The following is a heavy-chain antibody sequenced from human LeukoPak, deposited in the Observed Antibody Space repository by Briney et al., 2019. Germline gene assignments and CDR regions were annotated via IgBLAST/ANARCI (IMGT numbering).Heavy chain of an antibody. J-gene: IGHJ3*02. CDR3: ARRYSNGSDI. D-gene: IGHD5-12*01. CDR2: ISYSGST. V-gene: IGHV4-59*01. Sequence: SETLSLTCTVSGGSMSSYFWSWIRQPPGKGLAWIGYISYSGSTNYNPSLKSRVTISVDTSKNQFSLKLSSVTAADTAVYYCARRYSNGSDIWGQGTMVTVSS. CDR1: GGSMSSYF.